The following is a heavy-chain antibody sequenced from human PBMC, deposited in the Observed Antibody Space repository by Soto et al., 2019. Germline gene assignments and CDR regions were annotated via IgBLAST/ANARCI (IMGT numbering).Heavy chain of an antibody. V-gene: IGHV4-4*02. CDR3: ARGLERFNAFVI. CDR2: IYHSGST. D-gene: IGHD1-1*01. CDR1: SGSISSSNW. Sequence: PSETLSLTCAVSSGSISSSNWWSWVRQPPGKGLEWIGEIYHSGSTNYNPSLKSRVTISVDKSKNQFSLKLSSVTAADTAVYYRARGLERFNAFVIWGQGTMVTVSS. J-gene: IGHJ3*02.